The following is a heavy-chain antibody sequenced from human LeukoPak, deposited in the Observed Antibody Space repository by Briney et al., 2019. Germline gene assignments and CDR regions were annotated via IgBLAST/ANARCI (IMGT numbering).Heavy chain of an antibody. D-gene: IGHD3-22*01. Sequence: PGGSLRLSCATSGFTFSNAWMNWVRQAPGKGLEWVGRIRSNSDGGTIDYAAPVKGRFALSRDDSKNTLYLQMNSLQTEDTAVYYCATDFYDTTWGQGTLATVSS. CDR2: IRSNSDGGTI. J-gene: IGHJ5*02. CDR3: ATDFYDTT. CDR1: GFTFSNAW. V-gene: IGHV3-15*07.